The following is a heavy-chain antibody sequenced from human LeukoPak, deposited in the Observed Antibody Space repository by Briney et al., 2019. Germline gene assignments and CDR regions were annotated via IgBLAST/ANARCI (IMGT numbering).Heavy chain of an antibody. CDR3: ARVWDIVVVPAAQGYYYGMDV. CDR1: GFTFSSYS. CDR2: ISSSSSYI. Sequence: GGSLRLSCAASGFTFSSYSMNWVRQAPGKGLEWVSSISSSSSYIYYADSVKGRLTISGDNAKNSLYLQMNSLRAEDTAVYYCARVWDIVVVPAAQGYYYGMDVWGQGTTVTVSS. V-gene: IGHV3-21*01. D-gene: IGHD2-2*01. J-gene: IGHJ6*02.